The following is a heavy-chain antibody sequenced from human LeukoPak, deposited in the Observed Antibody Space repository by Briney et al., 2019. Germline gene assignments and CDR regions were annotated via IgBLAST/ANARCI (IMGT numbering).Heavy chain of an antibody. J-gene: IGHJ4*02. CDR1: GFTFSSCG. Sequence: GGSLRLSCAASGFTFSSCGMHWVRQAPGKGLEWVAVISPDGSKKYCADSVKGRFTISRDSSKNTLYLQLNSLRAEDTAVYYCAKEYKGYSGYDYWGQGTLVTVSS. CDR3: AKEYKGYSGYDY. CDR2: ISPDGSKK. V-gene: IGHV3-30*18. D-gene: IGHD5-12*01.